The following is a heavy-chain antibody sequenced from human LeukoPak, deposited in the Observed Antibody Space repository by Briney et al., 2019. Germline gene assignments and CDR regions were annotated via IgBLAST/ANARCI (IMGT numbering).Heavy chain of an antibody. V-gene: IGHV3-23*01. J-gene: IGHJ5*02. CDR2: ISGSGGST. Sequence: GGSLRLSCAASGFTFSSYAMSWVRQAPGKGLEWVSAISGSGGSTYYADSVKGRFTISRDNSKNTLYLQMNSLRSEDTAVYYCARVKGYCSGGSCYSGYNWFDPWGQGTLVTVSS. D-gene: IGHD2-15*01. CDR3: ARVKGYCSGGSCYSGYNWFDP. CDR1: GFTFSSYA.